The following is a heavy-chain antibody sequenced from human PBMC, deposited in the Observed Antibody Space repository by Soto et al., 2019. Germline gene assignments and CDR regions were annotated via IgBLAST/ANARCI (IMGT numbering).Heavy chain of an antibody. V-gene: IGHV1-69*13. CDR1: GGTFSSYA. Sequence: SVKVSCKASGGTFSSYAISWVRQAPGQGLEWMGGIIPIFGTANYAQKFQGRVTITADESTSTAYMELSSLRSEDTAVYYCATTIVGAAYGMDVWAKGXRSPST. CDR3: ATTIVGAAYGMDV. J-gene: IGHJ6*02. D-gene: IGHD1-26*01. CDR2: IIPIFGTA.